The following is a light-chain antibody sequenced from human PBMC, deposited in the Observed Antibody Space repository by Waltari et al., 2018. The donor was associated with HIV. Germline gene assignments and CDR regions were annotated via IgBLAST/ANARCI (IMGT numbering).Light chain of an antibody. J-gene: IGLJ1*01. V-gene: IGLV2-14*01. Sequence: QSALTQPASVSGSPGQSITISCTGTSSDVGGYDYVSWYQQHPGKAPELIIFEVSNRPSGVSNRFSGSKSGNTASLTISGLQTEDEADYYCSSYTTSSTLNDVFGSGTMVTVL. CDR1: SSDVGGYDY. CDR2: EVS. CDR3: SSYTTSSTLNDV.